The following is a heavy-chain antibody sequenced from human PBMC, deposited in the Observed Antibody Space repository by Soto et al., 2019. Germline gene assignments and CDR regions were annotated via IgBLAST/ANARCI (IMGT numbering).Heavy chain of an antibody. V-gene: IGHV4-31*03. D-gene: IGHD2-15*01. CDR2: IYYSGST. J-gene: IGHJ3*02. CDR3: ARPSRYCSGGSCYKGRGAFDI. CDR1: GGSISSGGYY. Sequence: QVQLQESGPGLVKPSQTLSLTCTVSGGSISSGGYYWSWIRQHPGKGLEWIGYIYYSGSTYYNPSLKSRVTISVATSKNQFSLKLSSVTAADTAVYYCARPSRYCSGGSCYKGRGAFDIWGQGTMVTVSS.